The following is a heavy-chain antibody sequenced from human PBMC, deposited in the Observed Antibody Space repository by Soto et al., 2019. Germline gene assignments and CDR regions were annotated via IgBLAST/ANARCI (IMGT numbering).Heavy chain of an antibody. CDR3: AKTRLTTVFYYGMDV. D-gene: IGHD4-4*01. CDR2: ISYDGSNK. J-gene: IGHJ6*02. V-gene: IGHV3-30*18. Sequence: GGSLRLSWAASGFTFSSYGMHWVRQAPGKGLEWVAVISYDGSNKYYADSVKGRFTISRDNSKNTLYLQMNSLRAEDTAVYYCAKTRLTTVFYYGMDVWGQGTTVTVSS. CDR1: GFTFSSYG.